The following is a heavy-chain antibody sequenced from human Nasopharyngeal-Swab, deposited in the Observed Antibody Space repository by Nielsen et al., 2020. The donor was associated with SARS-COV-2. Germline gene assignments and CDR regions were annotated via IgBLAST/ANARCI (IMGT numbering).Heavy chain of an antibody. CDR3: ARDQGYKTYYYYYGMDV. Sequence: GESLKISCAASGFTFSSYWMSWVRQAPGKGLEWVANIKQDGSEKYYVDSVKGRFTISRDNAKNSLYLQMNSLRAEDTAVYYCARDQGYKTYYYYYGMDVWGGGTTVTVSS. CDR2: IKQDGSEK. D-gene: IGHD5-18*01. J-gene: IGHJ6*04. V-gene: IGHV3-7*03. CDR1: GFTFSSYW.